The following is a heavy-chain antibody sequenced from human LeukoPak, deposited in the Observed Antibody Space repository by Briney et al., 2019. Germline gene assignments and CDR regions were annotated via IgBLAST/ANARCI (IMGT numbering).Heavy chain of an antibody. CDR1: GFAFASYS. Sequence: PGGSLRLSCAASGFAFASYSMNWVRQAPGKGLEWVSSISRSSSFVYYADSVEGRFTISRDNAKNSLYLQMNSLRAEDTAVYYCARDLRVQLWLEFDYWGQGTLVTVSS. D-gene: IGHD5-18*01. J-gene: IGHJ4*02. V-gene: IGHV3-21*01. CDR2: ISRSSSFV. CDR3: ARDLRVQLWLEFDY.